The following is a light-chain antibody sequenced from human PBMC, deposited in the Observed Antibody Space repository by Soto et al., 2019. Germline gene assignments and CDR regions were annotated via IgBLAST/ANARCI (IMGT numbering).Light chain of an antibody. CDR2: EGS. Sequence: QSALTQPASVSGSPGQSITISCTGTSSDVGSYNLVSWYQQHPGKAPKLMIYEGSKRPSGVSNRFSGSNSGNTASLTISGLQAEDEADYYCCSYAGSSTYVVFGGGTKVTV. J-gene: IGLJ2*01. V-gene: IGLV2-23*01. CDR1: SSDVGSYNL. CDR3: CSYAGSSTYVV.